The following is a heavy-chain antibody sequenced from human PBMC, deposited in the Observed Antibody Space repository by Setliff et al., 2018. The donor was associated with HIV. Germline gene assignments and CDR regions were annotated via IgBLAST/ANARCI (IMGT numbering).Heavy chain of an antibody. CDR3: AKDGDYRNGDYDAFDI. Sequence: PGGSLRLSCAASGFTFSTYSMTWVRQAPGKGLEWVSAISSVGADTYYGDSVKGRFTISRDNSKSTLYLQMNSLRTEDTAVYYCAKDGDYRNGDYDAFDIWGLGTMVTVSS. J-gene: IGHJ3*02. CDR1: GFTFSTYS. D-gene: IGHD4-4*01. CDR2: ISSVGADT. V-gene: IGHV3-23*01.